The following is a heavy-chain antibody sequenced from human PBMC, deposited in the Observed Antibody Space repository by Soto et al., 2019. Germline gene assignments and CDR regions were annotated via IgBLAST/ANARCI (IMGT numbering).Heavy chain of an antibody. CDR3: ARGMTKETNNWLDP. D-gene: IGHD2-8*01. CDR2: IYHSVST. J-gene: IGHJ5*02. Sequence: PSETRSLTCAVYGGSISSGGYSWSWILQPPGKGLEWIGYIYHSVSTYYNPSLKSRVTISVDRSKNQFSLKLSSVTATDTAVYYCARGMTKETNNWLDPWGEGTMVTVSA. CDR1: GGSISSGGYS. V-gene: IGHV4-30-2*01.